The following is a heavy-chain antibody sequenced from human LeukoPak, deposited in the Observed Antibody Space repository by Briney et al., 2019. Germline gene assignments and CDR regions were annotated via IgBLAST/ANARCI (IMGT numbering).Heavy chain of an antibody. Sequence: GGSLRLSCAAPGFTFSSYAMSWVRQAPGKGLEWVSGISGSGGSTYYADSVKGRFTISRDNSKNTLYPQMNSLRDEDTAVYYCAKPDIVATIPYYFDYWGQGTLVTISS. V-gene: IGHV3-23*01. CDR2: ISGSGGST. CDR1: GFTFSSYA. J-gene: IGHJ4*02. D-gene: IGHD5-12*01. CDR3: AKPDIVATIPYYFDY.